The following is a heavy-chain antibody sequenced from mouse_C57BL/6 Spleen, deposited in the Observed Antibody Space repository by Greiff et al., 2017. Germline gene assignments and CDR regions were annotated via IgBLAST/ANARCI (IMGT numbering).Heavy chain of an antibody. Sequence: EVKLVESGGGLVQPKGSLKLSCAASGFSFNTYAMNWVRQAPGKGLEWVARIRSKSNNYATYYADSVKDRFTISRDDSESMLYLQMNNLKTEDTAMYYCVRQAYGSPFAYWGQGTLVTVSA. J-gene: IGHJ3*01. CDR2: IRSKSNNYAT. D-gene: IGHD1-1*01. V-gene: IGHV10-1*01. CDR3: VRQAYGSPFAY. CDR1: GFSFNTYA.